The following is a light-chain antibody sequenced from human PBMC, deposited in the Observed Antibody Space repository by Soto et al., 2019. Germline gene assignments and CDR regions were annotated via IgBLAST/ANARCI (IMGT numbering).Light chain of an antibody. J-gene: IGKJ3*01. CDR2: GAS. V-gene: IGKV3-20*01. CDR1: QSVSSSY. CDR3: QQCGSSSLFP. Sequence: EIVLPQSPGTLSLSPGERATLSCRASQSVSSSYLAWYQQKPGQAPRLLIYGASSRAIGIPDRFSGRGSGRDVTLTISRQEPEACAGYDGQQCGSSSLFPFGPGTKVDVK.